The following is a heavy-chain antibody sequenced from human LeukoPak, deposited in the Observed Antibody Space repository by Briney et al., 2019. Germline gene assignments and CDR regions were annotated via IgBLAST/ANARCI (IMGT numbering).Heavy chain of an antibody. Sequence: GRSLRLSCAASGFTFHDYAMHWVRQAPGKGLEWVAGISWNSGSIGYADSVKGRFTISRDNAENSLYLELNSLRAEDTALYSCTKDNLRAPFWRSDYGGQGTPVTVSS. V-gene: IGHV3-9*01. CDR3: TKDNLRAPFWRSDY. J-gene: IGHJ4*02. CDR1: GFTFHDYA. CDR2: ISWNSGSI.